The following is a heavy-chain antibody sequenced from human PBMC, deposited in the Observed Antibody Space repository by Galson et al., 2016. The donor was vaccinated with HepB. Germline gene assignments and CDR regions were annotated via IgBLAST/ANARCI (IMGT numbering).Heavy chain of an antibody. D-gene: IGHD5-24*01. J-gene: IGHJ3*02. CDR3: ARDRDYAFDI. Sequence: FGTASGLNFGIDSVNWIRQAPGKGLEWIAYITSDSTNIQYADSVRGRFTISTDNAERSVYLQMNRLKVEDTAVYFCARDRDYAFDIWGQGTMVTVSS. CDR1: GLNFGIDS. V-gene: IGHV3-48*01. CDR2: ITSDSTNI.